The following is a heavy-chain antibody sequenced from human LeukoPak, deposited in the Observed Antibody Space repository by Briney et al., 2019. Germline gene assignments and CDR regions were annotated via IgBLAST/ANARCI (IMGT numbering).Heavy chain of an antibody. V-gene: IGHV3-48*02. CDR1: GFTFSGYF. Sequence: GGSLRLSCAASGFTFSGYFMNWVRQAPGKGLEWILYISSSSTIYYADSVKGRFTISRDNAKNSLHLQMSSLRDEDTAMYFCARGYSGYVFDYWGQGTLVTVSS. J-gene: IGHJ4*02. D-gene: IGHD5-12*01. CDR2: ISSSSTI. CDR3: ARGYSGYVFDY.